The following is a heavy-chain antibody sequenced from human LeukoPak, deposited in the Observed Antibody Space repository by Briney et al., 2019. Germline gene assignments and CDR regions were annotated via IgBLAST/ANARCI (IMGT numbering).Heavy chain of an antibody. J-gene: IGHJ4*02. V-gene: IGHV4-59*01. CDR1: GGSISSYY. Sequence: SETLSLTCTVSGGSISSYYWSWIRQPPGKGLEWIGYIYFSGITNYSPSLKSRVTISLDTSNNQFSLKLSSVTAADTAVYYCARSDSSWYSNSQYYFDYWGQGTLVTVSS. CDR2: IYFSGIT. D-gene: IGHD6-13*01. CDR3: ARSDSSWYSNSQYYFDY.